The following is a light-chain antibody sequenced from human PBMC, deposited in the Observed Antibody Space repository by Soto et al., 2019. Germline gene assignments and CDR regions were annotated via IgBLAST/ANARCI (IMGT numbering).Light chain of an antibody. J-gene: IGKJ5*01. CDR2: DAS. CDR3: QQRSNWIT. Sequence: ETLLTQAQFILPLSPGERAPLSFRASQSVSSYLAWYQQKPGQAPRLLIYDASNRATGIPARFSGSGSGTDFTLTISSLEPEDFAVYYCQQRSNWITFGQGTRLEIK. CDR1: QSVSSY. V-gene: IGKV3-11*01.